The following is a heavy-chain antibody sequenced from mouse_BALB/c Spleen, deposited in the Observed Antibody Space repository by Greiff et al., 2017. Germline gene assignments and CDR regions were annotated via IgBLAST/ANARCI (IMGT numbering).Heavy chain of an antibody. Sequence: VQLQQSGPGLVKPSQSLSLTCTVTGYSITSDYAWNWIRQFPGNKLEWMGYISYSGSTSYNPSLKSRISITRDTSKNQFFLQLNSVTTEDTATYYCARFSTGTRAMDYWGQGTSVTVSS. CDR1: GYSITSDYA. V-gene: IGHV3-2*02. CDR2: ISYSGST. D-gene: IGHD4-1*02. J-gene: IGHJ4*01. CDR3: ARFSTGTRAMDY.